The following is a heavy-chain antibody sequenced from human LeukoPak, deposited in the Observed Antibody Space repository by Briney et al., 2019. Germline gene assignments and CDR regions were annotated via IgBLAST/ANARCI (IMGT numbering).Heavy chain of an antibody. Sequence: PGGSLRLSCAASGFTVSSNYMSWVRQAPGKGLEWVAVIWYDGSNKYYADSVKGRFTISRDNSKNTLYLQMNSLRAEDTAVYYCARSNSGYDAPGYWGQGTLVTVSS. CDR3: ARSNSGYDAPGY. CDR1: GFTVSSNY. D-gene: IGHD5-12*01. CDR2: IWYDGSNK. V-gene: IGHV3-33*08. J-gene: IGHJ4*02.